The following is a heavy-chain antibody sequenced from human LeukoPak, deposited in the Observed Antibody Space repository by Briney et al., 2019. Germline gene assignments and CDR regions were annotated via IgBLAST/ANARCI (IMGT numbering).Heavy chain of an antibody. J-gene: IGHJ6*03. CDR2: IKQDGSER. D-gene: IGHD3-16*02. Sequence: GGSLRLSCVASGFSFNTYWMSWVRQAPGKGLEWVANIKQDGSERYYVDSVKGRFTISRDNAKNSVYLQMNRLRVEDTAVYYCARRSYRGVIGVYYYYYMDVWGKGTPVTVSS. CDR1: GFSFNTYW. V-gene: IGHV3-7*01. CDR3: ARRSYRGVIGVYYYYYMDV.